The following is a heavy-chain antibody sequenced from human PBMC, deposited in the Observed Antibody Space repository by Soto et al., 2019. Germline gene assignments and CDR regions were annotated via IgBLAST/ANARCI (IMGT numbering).Heavy chain of an antibody. Sequence: HPGGSLRLSCAASGFTVSSNYMTWVRQAPGQGLEWVSIIYSDGTTYYADSVKGRFTISRDNSVNTLYLQMNALRPEDTAVYYCARGAKSRAWAWFDPWGQGTLVTV. CDR2: IYSDGTT. V-gene: IGHV3-53*01. CDR1: GFTVSSNY. J-gene: IGHJ5*02. CDR3: ARGAKSRAWAWFDP. D-gene: IGHD1-26*01.